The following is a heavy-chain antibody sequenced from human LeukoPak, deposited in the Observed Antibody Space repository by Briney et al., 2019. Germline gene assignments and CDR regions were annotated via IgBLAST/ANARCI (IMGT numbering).Heavy chain of an antibody. J-gene: IGHJ6*03. D-gene: IGHD6-13*01. CDR3: ARAIVGVGSSWSVGAIDYYYYYMDV. V-gene: IGHV4-4*07. CDR2: IYTSGST. CDR1: GGSISSYY. Sequence: SETLSLTCTVSGGSISSYYWSWIRQPAGKGLEWIGRIYTSGSTNYNPSLKSRVTMSVDTSKNQFSLKLSSVTAADTAVYYCARAIVGVGSSWSVGAIDYYYYYMDVWGKGTTVTVSS.